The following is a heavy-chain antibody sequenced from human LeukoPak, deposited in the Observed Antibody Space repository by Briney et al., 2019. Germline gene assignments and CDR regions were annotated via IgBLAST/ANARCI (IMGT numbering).Heavy chain of an antibody. V-gene: IGHV7-4-1*02. CDR2: INTNTGNP. CDR1: GYTFTSYA. Sequence: GASVSVSCKASGYTFTSYAMNWVRQAPGQGLEWMGWINTNTGNPTYVQGFTGRFVFSLDTSVSTAYLQISSLKAEDTAVYYCARFLGSARYYYGSGSYYNFDAFDIWGQGTMVTVSS. CDR3: ARFLGSARYYYGSGSYYNFDAFDI. D-gene: IGHD3-10*01. J-gene: IGHJ3*02.